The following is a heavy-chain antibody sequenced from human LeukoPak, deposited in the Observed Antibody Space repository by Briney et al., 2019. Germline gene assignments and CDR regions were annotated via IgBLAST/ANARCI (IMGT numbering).Heavy chain of an antibody. CDR2: IWYDGSKK. D-gene: IGHD6-19*01. V-gene: IGHV3-33*08. J-gene: IGHJ4*02. Sequence: GKSLRLSCVASGFGFSGYGMHWVRQAPGKGLEWVAVIWYDGSKKYYEDSVKGRFTISRDNSKNTLYLQMNSLRAEDTAVYYCARDRGSGWYQDYWGQGTLVTVFS. CDR3: ARDRGSGWYQDY. CDR1: GFGFSGYG.